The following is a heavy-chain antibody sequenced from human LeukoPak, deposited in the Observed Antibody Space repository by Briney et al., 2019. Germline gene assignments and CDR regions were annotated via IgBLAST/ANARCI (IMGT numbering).Heavy chain of an antibody. CDR1: GYTFTSYD. Sequence: GASVKVSCKASGYTFTSYDINWVRQATGQGLEWMGWMNPNSGNTGYAQKFQGRVTMTRNTSISTAYMELSSLRSEDTAVYYCARINRAENRRNGPRGWFDPWGQGTLVTVSS. D-gene: IGHD2-8*01. CDR3: ARINRAENRRNGPRGWFDP. V-gene: IGHV1-8*01. CDR2: MNPNSGNT. J-gene: IGHJ5*02.